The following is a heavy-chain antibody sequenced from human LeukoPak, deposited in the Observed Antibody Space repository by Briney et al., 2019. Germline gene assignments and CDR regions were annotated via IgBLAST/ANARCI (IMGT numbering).Heavy chain of an antibody. D-gene: IGHD6-13*01. CDR1: GGSISSYY. V-gene: IGHV4-59*08. J-gene: IGHJ2*01. Sequence: SETLSLTCTVSGGSISSYYWSWIRQPPGKGLEWIGYIYYSGSTNYNPSLKSRVTISVDTSKNQFSLKLSSVTAADTAVYYCARHEVDSSSWYDWYFDLWGRGTLVTVSS. CDR2: IYYSGST. CDR3: ARHEVDSSSWYDWYFDL.